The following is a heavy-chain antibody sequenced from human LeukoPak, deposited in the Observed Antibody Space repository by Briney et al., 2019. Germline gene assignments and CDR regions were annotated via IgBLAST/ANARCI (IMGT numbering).Heavy chain of an antibody. D-gene: IGHD4-17*01. Sequence: EASVKVSCKASGYTLTSDGISWRRQAPGEGLVWMGCISTQSGNTNYAQKVQGRLTLTTDRSTNTAYMELRSLRSDDTAVYYCARGAYGDKWGQGTMVTVSS. CDR1: GYTLTSDG. J-gene: IGHJ4*02. CDR2: ISTQSGNT. V-gene: IGHV1-18*01. CDR3: ARGAYGDK.